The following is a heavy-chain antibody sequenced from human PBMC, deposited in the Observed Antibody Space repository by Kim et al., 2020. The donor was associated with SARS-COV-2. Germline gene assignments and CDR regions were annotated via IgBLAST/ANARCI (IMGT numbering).Heavy chain of an antibody. CDR2: IYHSGST. CDR3: AGDFTYYDFWSGYNSYYYYYGMDV. D-gene: IGHD3-3*01. CDR1: GGSISSSNW. J-gene: IGHJ6*02. V-gene: IGHV4-4*02. Sequence: SETLSLTCAVSGGSISSSNWWSWVRQPPGKGLEWIGEIYHSGSTNYNPSLQSRVTISVDRSKNQFSLELSSVTAADTAVYYCAGDFTYYDFWSGYNSYYYYYGMDVWGQGTTVTVSS.